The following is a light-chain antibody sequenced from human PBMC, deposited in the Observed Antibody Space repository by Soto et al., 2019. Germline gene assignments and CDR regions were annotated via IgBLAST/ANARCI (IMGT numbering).Light chain of an antibody. V-gene: IGLV2-8*01. CDR2: EVT. CDR1: SSDVGGYNY. CDR3: SSHVGSNNLHVV. Sequence: QSALTQPPSASGSPGQSVAISCTGTSSDVGGYNYVSWYQQHPGKAPKLMIYEVTKRPSGVPDRFSGSKSGNTASLTVSGLQAEDEADYYCSSHVGSNNLHVVFGGGTKLTVL. J-gene: IGLJ2*01.